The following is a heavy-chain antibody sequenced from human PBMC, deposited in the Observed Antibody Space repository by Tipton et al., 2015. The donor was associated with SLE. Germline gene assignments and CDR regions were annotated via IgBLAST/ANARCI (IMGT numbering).Heavy chain of an antibody. D-gene: IGHD2-8*01. CDR3: ARYTNGYFDY. CDR1: GGSISSSNYY. V-gene: IGHV4-39*01. CDR2: IYYSGST. Sequence: TLSLTCTVSGGSISSSNYYWGWIRQPPGKGLEWIGSIYYSGSTYYNPSLKSRVTISVDTSRDQFSLKLSPVTAADTAVYYCARYTNGYFDYWGQGTLVTVSS. J-gene: IGHJ4*02.